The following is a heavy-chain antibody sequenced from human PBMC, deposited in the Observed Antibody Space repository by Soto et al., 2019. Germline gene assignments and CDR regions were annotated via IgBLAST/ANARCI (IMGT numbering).Heavy chain of an antibody. D-gene: IGHD6-19*01. V-gene: IGHV1-18*04. CDR2: ISAQNCQT. J-gene: IGHJ4*02. CDR3: ARETSGLGWDI. Sequence: QVQLVQSGTDVKKPGASVKVSCKASGYTFTSFGISWVRQAPGQGLEWMGWISAQNCQTIYEQKVQGRVTMPRDTPTKTAYTELRSLRPDDTAVYYCARETSGLGWDIWGQGSLVTVSS. CDR1: GYTFTSFG.